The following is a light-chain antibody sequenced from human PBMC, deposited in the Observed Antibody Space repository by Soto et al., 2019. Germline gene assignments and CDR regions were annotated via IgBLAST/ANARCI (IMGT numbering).Light chain of an antibody. CDR3: QQHISWPLT. CDR2: GAS. CDR1: QSVSRN. J-gene: IGKJ4*01. V-gene: IGKV3-15*01. Sequence: ELMLTISPDTLSVSPRERATLSCRASQSVSRNLAWYQQKPGQAPRLLIYGASTRATGIPARFSGSGSGTDFTLTISNLEPEDFAVYYCQQHISWPLTFGGGTKVDIK.